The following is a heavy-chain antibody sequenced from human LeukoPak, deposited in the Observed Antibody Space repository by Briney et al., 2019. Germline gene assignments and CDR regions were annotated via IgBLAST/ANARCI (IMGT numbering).Heavy chain of an antibody. CDR3: ARGGMGTNSQEYFYYGMDV. CDR1: GFSFSAYS. V-gene: IGHV3-21*01. D-gene: IGHD2-2*01. CDR2: ISRTSTYI. J-gene: IGHJ6*02. Sequence: GGSLRLSCAAAGFSFSAYSMNWVRQTPGKGLEWVSSISRTSTYIYYADSVKGRFTPSRDNGKNSLFLQMNSLRAEDTAVYYCARGGMGTNSQEYFYYGMDVWGQGTLVTVSS.